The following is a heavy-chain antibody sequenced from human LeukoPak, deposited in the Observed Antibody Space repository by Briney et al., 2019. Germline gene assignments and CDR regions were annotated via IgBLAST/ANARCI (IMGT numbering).Heavy chain of an antibody. D-gene: IGHD4-17*01. Sequence: SETLSLNCTVSGGSISSYYWSWIRQPAGKGLEWIGRIYTSGSTNYNPSLKSRVTMSVDTSKNQFSLKLSSVTAADTAVYYCARDRGEHDYGDMDWFDPWGQGTLVTVPS. V-gene: IGHV4-4*07. J-gene: IGHJ5*02. CDR1: GGSISSYY. CDR2: IYTSGST. CDR3: ARDRGEHDYGDMDWFDP.